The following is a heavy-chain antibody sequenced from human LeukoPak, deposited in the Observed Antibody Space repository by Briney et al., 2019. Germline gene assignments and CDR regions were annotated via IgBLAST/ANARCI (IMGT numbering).Heavy chain of an antibody. D-gene: IGHD1-20*01. J-gene: IGHJ6*02. CDR3: ARDGVTGTTGGMDV. CDR1: GFSFSDYG. Sequence: GGSLRLSCAASGFSFSDYGIHWVRQAPGKGLEWVAVISFDGSNKYYGDSMKGRFTISRDNSMHTLYPQMNSLRPEDTAVYYCARDGVTGTTGGMDVWGRGTTVTVSS. V-gene: IGHV3-30*03. CDR2: ISFDGSNK.